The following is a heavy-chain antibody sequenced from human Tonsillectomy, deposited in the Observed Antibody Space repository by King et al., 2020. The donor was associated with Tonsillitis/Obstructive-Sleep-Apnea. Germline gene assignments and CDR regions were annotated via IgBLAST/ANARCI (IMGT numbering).Heavy chain of an antibody. Sequence: LQLQESGPGLVKPSETLSLTCTVSGGSISSSSYYWGWIRQPPGKGLEWIGSIYYSGSTYYNPYLKSRVTISVDTSKNQFSLKLSSVTAADTAVYYCARQRTIFGVVIIPGSFDYWGQGTLVTVSS. D-gene: IGHD3-3*01. J-gene: IGHJ4*02. CDR1: GGSISSSSYY. V-gene: IGHV4-39*01. CDR3: ARQRTIFGVVIIPGSFDY. CDR2: IYYSGST.